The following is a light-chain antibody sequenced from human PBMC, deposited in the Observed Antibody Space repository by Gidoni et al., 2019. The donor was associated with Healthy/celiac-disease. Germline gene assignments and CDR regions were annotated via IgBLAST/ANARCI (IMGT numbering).Light chain of an antibody. J-gene: IGKJ5*01. CDR2: GES. V-gene: IGKV3-15*01. Sequence: IVMPRSPSTLSVSPGERATLSCRASKSVSSNLAWYKQKPGQAPRILIYGESTRATGIPARFRGSGSGTEITFTISSMKLEDYEVDYCQQYNNWTRSITFGQGTRLEIK. CDR1: KSVSSN. CDR3: QQYNNWTRSIT.